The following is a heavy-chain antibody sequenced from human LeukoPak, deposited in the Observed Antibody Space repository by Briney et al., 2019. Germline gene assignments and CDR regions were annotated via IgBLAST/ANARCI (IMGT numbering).Heavy chain of an antibody. Sequence: SGGSLRLSCAASGFTLSSYEMNWVRQAPGKGLEWVSHISSSGSTIYYADSVKGRFTISRDNAKNSLYLQMNSLRAEDTAVYYCATVYGSGSHCDYWGQGTLVTVSS. J-gene: IGHJ4*02. CDR3: ATVYGSGSHCDY. CDR2: ISSSGSTI. D-gene: IGHD3-10*01. V-gene: IGHV3-48*03. CDR1: GFTLSSYE.